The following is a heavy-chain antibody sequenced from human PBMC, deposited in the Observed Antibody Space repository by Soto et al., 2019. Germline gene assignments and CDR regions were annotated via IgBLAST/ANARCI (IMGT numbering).Heavy chain of an antibody. Sequence: QVQLQQWGAGLLKPSETLSLTCAVYGGSFSGYYFSWIRQPPGKGLEWIGEINHSGSTNYNPSLKSRVTVTIDTSKNQFSLKLRSVTAADTAVYYCATKEGNGWSFDNWGQGTLVTVSS. CDR1: GGSFSGYY. J-gene: IGHJ4*02. V-gene: IGHV4-34*02. CDR2: INHSGST. D-gene: IGHD6-19*01. CDR3: ATKEGNGWSFDN.